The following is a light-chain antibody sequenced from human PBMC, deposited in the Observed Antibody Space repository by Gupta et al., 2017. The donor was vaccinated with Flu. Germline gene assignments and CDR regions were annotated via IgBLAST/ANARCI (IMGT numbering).Light chain of an antibody. V-gene: IGLV2-14*01. J-gene: IGLJ2*01. CDR1: TSDVGDYDS. CDR2: DVT. Sequence: SAPAPPASVSGSPGRSIAISCTATTSDVGDYDSAACYHQHPCKAPTHIIYDVTNRPSGVSSRFSGSKTGNTAVLTISGRQVEDEADYYCSSYTGDNDLFVVFGGGTKLTVL. CDR3: SSYTGDNDLFVV.